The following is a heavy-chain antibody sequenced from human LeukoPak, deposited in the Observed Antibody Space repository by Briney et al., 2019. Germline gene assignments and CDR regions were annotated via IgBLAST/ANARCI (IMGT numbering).Heavy chain of an antibody. D-gene: IGHD3-10*01. CDR3: AKRGITMVRGVISPPDY. CDR1: GFTFSSYG. CDR2: ISYDGSNK. Sequence: PGGSLRLSCAASGFTFSSYGMHWVRQAPGKGLEWVAVISYDGSNKYYADSVKGRFTISRDNSKNTLYLQMNSLRAEDTAVYYCAKRGITMVRGVISPPDYWGQGTLVAVSS. J-gene: IGHJ4*02. V-gene: IGHV3-30*18.